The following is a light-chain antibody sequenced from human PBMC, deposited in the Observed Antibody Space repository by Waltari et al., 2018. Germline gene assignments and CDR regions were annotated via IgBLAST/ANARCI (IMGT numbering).Light chain of an antibody. CDR3: QQTHSTPPT. CDR1: QNINIY. Sequence: DIQMTQSPSSLSASVGDRVTITCRASQNINIYLNWYHQKPEKAPKLLINVVSSLQGGIPSRFIGSGSGTEFTLTIRGLQPEDFGTYYCQQTHSTPPTFGHGTKVEI. CDR2: VVS. V-gene: IGKV1-39*01. J-gene: IGKJ1*01.